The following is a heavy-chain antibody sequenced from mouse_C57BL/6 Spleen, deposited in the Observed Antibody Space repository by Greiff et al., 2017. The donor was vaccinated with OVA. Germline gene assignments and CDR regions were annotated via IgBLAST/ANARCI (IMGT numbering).Heavy chain of an antibody. D-gene: IGHD2-5*01. J-gene: IGHJ4*01. CDR3: ARLRSNYDYAMDY. CDR2: IHPNSGST. CDR1: GYTFTSYW. V-gene: IGHV1-64*01. Sequence: QVHVKQPGAELVKPGASVKLSCKASGYTFTSYWMHWVKQRPGQGLEWIGMIHPNSGSTNYNEKFKSKATLTVDKSSSTAYMQLSSLTSEDSAVYYCARLRSNYDYAMDYWGQGTSVTVSA.